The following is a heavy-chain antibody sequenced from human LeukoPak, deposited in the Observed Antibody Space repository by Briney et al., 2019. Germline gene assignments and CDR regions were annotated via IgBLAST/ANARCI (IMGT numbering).Heavy chain of an antibody. CDR2: MNPNSGNT. CDR1: GYTFTSYD. Sequence: ASVKVSCKASGYTFTSYDTNWVRQAPGQGLEWMGWMNPNSGNTGYAQKFQGRVTITRDTSASTAYMELSSLRSEDTAVYYCARVSRYYFDYWGQGTLVTVSS. V-gene: IGHV1-8*03. J-gene: IGHJ4*02. CDR3: ARVSRYYFDY.